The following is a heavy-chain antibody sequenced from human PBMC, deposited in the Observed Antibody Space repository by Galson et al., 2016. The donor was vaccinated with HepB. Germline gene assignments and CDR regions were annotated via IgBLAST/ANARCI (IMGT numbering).Heavy chain of an antibody. Sequence: SLRLSCAASGFTFSSYNVNWVRQAPGKGLEWVSSISSRSFDIYYADSVKGRFTISRDNAKKSLYLQMNSLRAEDTAVYYCARGNIHDFLLRLNYFDYWGQGTLVTVSS. CDR1: GFTFSSYN. CDR2: ISSRSFDI. D-gene: IGHD3-22*01. J-gene: IGHJ4*02. V-gene: IGHV3-21*01. CDR3: ARGNIHDFLLRLNYFDY.